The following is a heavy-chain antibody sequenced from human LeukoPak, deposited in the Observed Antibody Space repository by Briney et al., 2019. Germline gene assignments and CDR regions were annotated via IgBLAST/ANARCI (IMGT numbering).Heavy chain of an antibody. Sequence: GGSLRLSCAASGFTFSIYWMHWVRQAPGKGLVWVSRINSDGSSTSYADSVKGRFTISRDNAKNTLCLEMNSLRAEDTAVYYCATDKAYGMDVWGQGTTVTVFS. CDR1: GFTFSIYW. CDR2: INSDGSST. CDR3: ATDKAYGMDV. J-gene: IGHJ6*02. V-gene: IGHV3-74*01.